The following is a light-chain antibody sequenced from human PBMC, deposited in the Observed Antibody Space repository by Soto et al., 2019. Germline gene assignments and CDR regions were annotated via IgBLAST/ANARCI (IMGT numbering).Light chain of an antibody. J-gene: IGKJ1*01. CDR1: QSISSW. V-gene: IGKV1-5*01. CDR2: DAS. Sequence: DIQMTQSPSTLSASVGDRVTITCRASQSISSWLAWYQQKSGKAPKLLIYDASSLESGVPSRFSGSGSGTKFTLTISSLQPDDFATYYCQQYNSAWTFGQGTKVDIK. CDR3: QQYNSAWT.